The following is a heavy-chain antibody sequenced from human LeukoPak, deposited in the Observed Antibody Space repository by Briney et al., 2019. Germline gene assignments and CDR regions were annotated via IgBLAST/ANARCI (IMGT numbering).Heavy chain of an antibody. D-gene: IGHD6-13*01. CDR2: ISGYNGNT. CDR3: ARDGWAAPDTADY. V-gene: IGHV1-18*01. Sequence: ASVKVSCKTSGYTFATYGFTWVRQAPGQGLEWVGWISGYNGNTNSAQKLQRRVTLSTDPSTSTAYMELRSLRSDDSGVYYCARDGWAAPDTADYWGQGTLVTVSS. J-gene: IGHJ4*02. CDR1: GYTFATYG.